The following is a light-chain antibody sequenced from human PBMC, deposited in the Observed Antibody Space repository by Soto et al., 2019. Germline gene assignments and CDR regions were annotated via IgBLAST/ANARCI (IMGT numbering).Light chain of an antibody. CDR2: EAS. CDR1: QSIDNW. CDR3: QQYSRLYT. J-gene: IGKJ2*01. V-gene: IGKV1-5*03. Sequence: DIQMTQSPSTLSASVGDRVTITGRASQSIDNWLAWYQQKPGKAPKFLMYEASNLASGVPSRFNGSGSGTEFTLTISSLQPDDCATYYCQQYSRLYTFGQGTKLEIK.